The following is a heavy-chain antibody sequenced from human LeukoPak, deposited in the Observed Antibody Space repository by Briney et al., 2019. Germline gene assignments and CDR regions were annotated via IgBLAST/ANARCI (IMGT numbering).Heavy chain of an antibody. J-gene: IGHJ4*02. Sequence: GGSLRLSCAAPGFTISTYAMAWVRQAPGKGLEWSSSLSSGRSPSYSDSLEGRLTMSSDNARNTLYLQMDNLRGEDTAMYYCARQLGYCAAGTCYFDYWGQGTQVTVSS. D-gene: IGHD2-8*02. CDR3: ARQLGYCAAGTCYFDY. V-gene: IGHV3-21*04. CDR2: LSSGRSP. CDR1: GFTISTYA.